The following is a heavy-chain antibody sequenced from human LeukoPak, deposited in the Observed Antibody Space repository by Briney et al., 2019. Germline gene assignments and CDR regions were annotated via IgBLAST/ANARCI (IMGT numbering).Heavy chain of an antibody. J-gene: IGHJ4*02. CDR3: ARVRYYDSSGYSIFDY. Sequence: GASVKVSCKASGYTFTSYYMRWVRQAPGQGLEWMGIINPSGGSTSYAQKFQGRVTMTRDTSTSTVYMELSSLRSEDTAVYYCARVRYYDSSGYSIFDYWGQGTLVTLSS. CDR1: GYTFTSYY. D-gene: IGHD3-22*01. V-gene: IGHV1-46*01. CDR2: INPSGGST.